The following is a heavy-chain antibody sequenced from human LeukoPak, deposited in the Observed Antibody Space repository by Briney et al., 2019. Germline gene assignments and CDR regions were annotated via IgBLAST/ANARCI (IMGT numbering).Heavy chain of an antibody. CDR2: ISSSSSYI. J-gene: IGHJ4*02. CDR3: ARDRVGDY. D-gene: IGHD3-10*01. V-gene: IGHV3-21*01. CDR1: GFNFRAYW. Sequence: PGGSLRLSCTTSGFNFRAYWKGWVRQAPGKGLEWVSSISSSSSYIYYADSVKGRFTISRDNAKNSLYLQMNSLRAEDTAVYYCARDRVGDYWGQGTLVTVSS.